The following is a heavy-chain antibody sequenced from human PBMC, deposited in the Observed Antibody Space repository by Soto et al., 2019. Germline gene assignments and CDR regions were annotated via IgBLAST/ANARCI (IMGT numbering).Heavy chain of an antibody. Sequence: EGSLRRSCAGSGFSFDNYAMNWVRQAPGKGLEWVSGITGSGENTYYADSVKGRFTISRDNSKNTLYVQLNSLRVEDTAIYYCAKVSLGATTITDFYYYGMDVWGQGTMVTVSS. CDR3: AKVSLGATTITDFYYYGMDV. CDR1: GFSFDNYA. J-gene: IGHJ6*02. D-gene: IGHD1-26*01. V-gene: IGHV3-23*01. CDR2: ITGSGENT.